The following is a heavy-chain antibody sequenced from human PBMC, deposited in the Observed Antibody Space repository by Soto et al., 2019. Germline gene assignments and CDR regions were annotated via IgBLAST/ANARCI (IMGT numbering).Heavy chain of an antibody. CDR2: IIPIFGTA. Sequence: SVKVSCKASGGTFSSYAISWVRQAPGQGLEWMGGIIPIFGTANYAQKFQGRVTITADESTSTAYMELSSLRSEDTAVYYCARDRYCSSTSCYLYFDYWGQGTLVTVSS. CDR1: GGTFSSYA. J-gene: IGHJ4*02. V-gene: IGHV1-69*13. CDR3: ARDRYCSSTSCYLYFDY. D-gene: IGHD2-2*01.